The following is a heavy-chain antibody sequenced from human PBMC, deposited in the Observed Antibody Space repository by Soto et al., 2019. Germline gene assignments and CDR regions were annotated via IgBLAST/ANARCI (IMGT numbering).Heavy chain of an antibody. CDR3: ARDSDMGAARYYFDY. CDR1: GFTFNMYA. Sequence: PGGSLRLSCAASGFTFNMYAIHWVRQAPGKGLEWVAVISSDGGDKYHADSVKGRFTVSRDNSKNTVYLQMNSLRAEDTAVYYCARDSDMGAARYYFDYWGQGTLVTVSS. CDR2: ISSDGGDK. D-gene: IGHD1-26*01. J-gene: IGHJ4*02. V-gene: IGHV3-30-3*01.